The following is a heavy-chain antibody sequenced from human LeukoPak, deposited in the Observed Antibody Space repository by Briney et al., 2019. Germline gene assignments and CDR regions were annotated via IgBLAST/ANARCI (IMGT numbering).Heavy chain of an antibody. D-gene: IGHD6-13*01. J-gene: IGHJ5*02. V-gene: IGHV1-18*01. Sequence: ASVKVSCKASGYTFTSYGITWVRQAPGQGLEWMGWISAYDGNTNYAQKLQGRVTMATDTSTSTAYMELRSLRSDDTAVYYCARGVLAAAGTRHPFDPWGQGTLVTVSS. CDR3: ARGVLAAAGTRHPFDP. CDR2: ISAYDGNT. CDR1: GYTFTSYG.